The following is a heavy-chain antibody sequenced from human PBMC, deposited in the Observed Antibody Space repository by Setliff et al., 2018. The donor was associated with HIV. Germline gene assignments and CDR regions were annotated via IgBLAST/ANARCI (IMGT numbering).Heavy chain of an antibody. Sequence: GASVKVSCKASGNTFSSYGITWVRQAPGQGLEWMGGTTPLLGTTNYAQKFQGRVTMTRDTSTTTAYMELRSLRSDDTAVYYCARATGAADLWGQGTKVTVSS. CDR1: GNTFSSYG. J-gene: IGHJ5*02. V-gene: IGHV1-18*01. D-gene: IGHD6-13*01. CDR3: ARATGAADL. CDR2: TTPLLGTT.